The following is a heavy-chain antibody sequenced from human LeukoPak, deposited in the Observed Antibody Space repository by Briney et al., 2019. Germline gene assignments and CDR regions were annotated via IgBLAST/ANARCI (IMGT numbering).Heavy chain of an antibody. CDR1: GGTFISYA. CDR3: ARTKYGDPGYYYYGMDV. CDR2: IIPIFGTA. V-gene: IGHV1-69*13. J-gene: IGHJ6*02. D-gene: IGHD4-17*01. Sequence: SVKVSCKASGGTFISYAISWVRQAPGQGLEWMGGIIPIFGTANYAQKFQGRVTITADESTSTAYMELSSLRSEDTAVYYCARTKYGDPGYYYYGMDVWGQGTTVTVSS.